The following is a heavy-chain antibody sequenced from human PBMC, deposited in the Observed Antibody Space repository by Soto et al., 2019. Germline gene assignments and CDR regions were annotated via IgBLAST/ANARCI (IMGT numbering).Heavy chain of an antibody. Sequence: ASVKVSCKASGYTFTSYGISCVRQAPGQGLEWMGWISAYNGNTNYAQKLQGRVTMTTDTSTSTAYMELRSLRSDDTAVYYCARDLEDYDILTGPFDYWGQGTLVTVSS. J-gene: IGHJ4*02. CDR2: ISAYNGNT. D-gene: IGHD3-9*01. CDR1: GYTFTSYG. V-gene: IGHV1-18*01. CDR3: ARDLEDYDILTGPFDY.